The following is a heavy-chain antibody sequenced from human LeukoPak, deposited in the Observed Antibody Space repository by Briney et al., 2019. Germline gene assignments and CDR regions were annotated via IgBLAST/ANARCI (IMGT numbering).Heavy chain of an antibody. CDR3: ARAGPVHDSFGGVIVWFDP. D-gene: IGHD3-16*02. CDR2: INPNGGST. V-gene: IGHV1-46*01. Sequence: ASVKVSCKASGYTFTSYYMHWVRQAPGQGLEWMGIINPNGGSTSYAQKFQGRVTMTRDTSISTAYMELSRLRSDDTAVYYCARAGPVHDSFGGVIVWFDPWGQGTLVTVSS. J-gene: IGHJ5*02. CDR1: GYTFTSYY.